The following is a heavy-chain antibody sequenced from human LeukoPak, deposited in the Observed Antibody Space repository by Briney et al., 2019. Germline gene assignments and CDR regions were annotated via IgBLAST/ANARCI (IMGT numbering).Heavy chain of an antibody. Sequence: PGGSLRLSCEASGFIFSDYYMSWIRQAPGKGLEWVSYISASSGYTKYADSAKGRFTISRDNAKNSVYLQMNSLRADDTAVYYCARDWSPNWFDPWGQGTPVTVSS. J-gene: IGHJ5*02. CDR1: GFIFSDYY. CDR3: ARDWSPNWFDP. CDR2: ISASSGYT. V-gene: IGHV3-11*06.